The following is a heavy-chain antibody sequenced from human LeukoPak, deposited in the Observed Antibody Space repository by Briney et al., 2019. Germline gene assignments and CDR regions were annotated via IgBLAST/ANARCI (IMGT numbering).Heavy chain of an antibody. D-gene: IGHD3-22*01. CDR3: ARAGNYYDSSGYSPFDY. CDR2: ISAYNGNA. Sequence: ASVKVSCKASGYTFTSYGISWVRQAPGQGLEWMGWISAYNGNANYAQKLQGRVTMTTDTSTSTACMELRSLRSDDTAVYYCARAGNYYDSSGYSPFDYWGQGILVTVSS. CDR1: GYTFTSYG. J-gene: IGHJ4*02. V-gene: IGHV1-18*01.